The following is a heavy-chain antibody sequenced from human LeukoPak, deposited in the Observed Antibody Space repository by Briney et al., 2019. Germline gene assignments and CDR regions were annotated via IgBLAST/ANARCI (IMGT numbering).Heavy chain of an antibody. CDR2: ISSNGGST. D-gene: IGHD3-3*01. J-gene: IGHJ3*02. V-gene: IGHV3-64*01. CDR3: ARVPVTIFGVANQGAFDI. Sequence: GGSLRLSCAASGFTFSSYAMHWVRQAPGKGLEYVSAISSNGGSTYYANSVKGRFTISRDNSKNTMYLQMGSLRAEDMAVYYCARVPVTIFGVANQGAFDIWGQGTMVTVSS. CDR1: GFTFSSYA.